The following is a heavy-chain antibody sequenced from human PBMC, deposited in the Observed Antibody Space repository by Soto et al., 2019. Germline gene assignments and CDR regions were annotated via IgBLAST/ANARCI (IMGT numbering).Heavy chain of an antibody. V-gene: IGHV3-7*01. D-gene: IGHD3-10*01. CDR2: IKQDGSEQ. J-gene: IGHJ4*02. CDR1: GFSFSSYW. Sequence: EVQLVESGGGLVQPGGSLRLSCAASGFSFSSYWMTWVRQAPGKGLEWVANIKQDGSEQYYVDSVQGRFTISRDNAKNSLDLQMYGLRDEYSAVYYCTRHPGSTFDYWGQGTLVTVSS. CDR3: TRHPGSTFDY.